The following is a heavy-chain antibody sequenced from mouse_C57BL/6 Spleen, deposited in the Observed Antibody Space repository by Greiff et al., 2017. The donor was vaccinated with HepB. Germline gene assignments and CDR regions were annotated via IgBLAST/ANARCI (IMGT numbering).Heavy chain of an antibody. CDR2: IDPANGNT. CDR3: ARESSSGYSWFAY. V-gene: IGHV14-3*01. J-gene: IGHJ3*01. D-gene: IGHD3-2*02. Sequence: EVQLQQSVAELVRPGASVKLSCTASGFNIKNTYMHWVKQRPEQGLEWIGRIDPANGNTKYAPTYQGKATITADTYSNTAYMQRSSLTSEDTAIYAGARESSSGYSWFAYWGQGTRVTVTA. CDR1: GFNIKNTY.